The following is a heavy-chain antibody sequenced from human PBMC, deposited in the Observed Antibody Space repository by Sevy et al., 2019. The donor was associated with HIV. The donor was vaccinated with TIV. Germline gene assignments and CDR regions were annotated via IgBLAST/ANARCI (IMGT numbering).Heavy chain of an antibody. V-gene: IGHV3-33*01. Sequence: GGSLRLSCAASGFTFSTYGMHWVRQAPGKGLEWVAVIWFDGSKTYYAESVKGRFTISRDIAKNTLHLQMNSLRAEDTAVYYCARDLEFYDYGDYGPAFMPDYWGQGTLVTVSS. CDR2: IWFDGSKT. J-gene: IGHJ4*02. CDR3: ARDLEFYDYGDYGPAFMPDY. D-gene: IGHD4-17*01. CDR1: GFTFSTYG.